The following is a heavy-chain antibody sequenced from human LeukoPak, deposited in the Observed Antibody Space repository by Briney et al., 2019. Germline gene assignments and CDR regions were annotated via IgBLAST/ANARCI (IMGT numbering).Heavy chain of an antibody. J-gene: IGHJ6*02. CDR3: ARGEYCSGGSCYGDYYYYYGMDV. D-gene: IGHD2-15*01. CDR2: INRSGST. V-gene: IGHV4-34*01. Sequence: PSETLSLTCAVYGGSFSGYYWSWIRQPPGKGLEWIGEINRSGSTNYNPSLKSRVTISVDTSKNQFSLKLSSVTAADTAVYYCARGEYCSGGSCYGDYYYYYGMDVWGQGTTVTVSS. CDR1: GGSFSGYY.